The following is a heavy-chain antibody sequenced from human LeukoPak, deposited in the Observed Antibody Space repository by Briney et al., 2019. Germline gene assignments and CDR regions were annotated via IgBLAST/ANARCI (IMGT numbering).Heavy chain of an antibody. D-gene: IGHD2-21*02. Sequence: GGSLRLSCAASGFTFSSYSMNWVRQAPGKGLEWVSYISSGSSTIYYADSVKGRFTTSRDNAKNSLCLQMNSLRDEDTAVYYCARENIVVVTAIRDAFDIWGQGTMVTVSS. CDR2: ISSGSSTI. V-gene: IGHV3-48*02. CDR1: GFTFSSYS. CDR3: ARENIVVVTAIRDAFDI. J-gene: IGHJ3*02.